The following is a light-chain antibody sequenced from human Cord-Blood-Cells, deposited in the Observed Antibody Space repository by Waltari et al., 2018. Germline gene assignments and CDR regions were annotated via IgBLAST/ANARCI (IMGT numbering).Light chain of an antibody. V-gene: IGLV2-23*01. CDR1: SSDVGSYNL. CDR2: EGS. CDR3: CSYAGSSFWV. J-gene: IGLJ3*02. Sequence: QSALTQPASVSGAPGQSITISCTGTSSDVGSYNLFSWYQQHPGKAPKRMIYEGSKRPSGVSNRFSGSKSGNTASLTISGLQAEDEADYYCCSYAGSSFWVFGGGTKLTVL.